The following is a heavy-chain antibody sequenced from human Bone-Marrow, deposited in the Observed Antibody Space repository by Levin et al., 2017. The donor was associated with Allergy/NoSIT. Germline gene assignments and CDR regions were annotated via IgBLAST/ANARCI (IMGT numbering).Heavy chain of an antibody. D-gene: IGHD3-10*01. CDR3: ARGGAFWFATVPHFFDY. J-gene: IGHJ4*02. CDR1: GFSLSDFF. CDR2: ISSSPSSI. V-gene: IGHV3-11*01. Sequence: PGGSLRLSCTASGFSLSDFFMTWFRQAPGKGLEWVAYISSSPSSIEFADSVKGRFSMSRDDAKNSVFLQMNSLRAEDTAVYYCARGGAFWFATVPHFFDYWGQGALVTVSS.